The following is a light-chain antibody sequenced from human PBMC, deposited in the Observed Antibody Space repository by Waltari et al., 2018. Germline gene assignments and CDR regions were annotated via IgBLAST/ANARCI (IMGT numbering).Light chain of an antibody. Sequence: EVVVTQSPDTLSLSPGETATLSCRASQNVYTNIGWYQQKPGQPPRLLICRASSRDTGVPARFSGSGSGTEFTLTINSLQSEDFAIYYCQQYNNWRTTFGQGTRVEI. CDR1: QNVYTN. CDR2: RAS. V-gene: IGKV3-15*01. CDR3: QQYNNWRTT. J-gene: IGKJ1*01.